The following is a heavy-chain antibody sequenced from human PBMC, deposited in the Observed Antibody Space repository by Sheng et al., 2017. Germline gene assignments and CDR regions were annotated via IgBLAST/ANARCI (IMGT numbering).Heavy chain of an antibody. Sequence: QVQLVESGGGVVQPGRSLRLSCAASGFTFSSYAMHWVRQAPGKGLEWVAVISYDGSNKYYADSVKGRFTISRDNSKNTLYLQMNSLRAEDTAVYYCAREAWAGAFDIWGQGTMVTVSS. CDR3: AREAWAGAFDI. CDR1: GFTFSSYA. V-gene: IGHV3-30*04. CDR2: ISYDGSNK. D-gene: IGHD7-27*01. J-gene: IGHJ3*02.